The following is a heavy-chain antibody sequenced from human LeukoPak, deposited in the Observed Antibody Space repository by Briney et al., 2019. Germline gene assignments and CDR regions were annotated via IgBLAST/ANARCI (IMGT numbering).Heavy chain of an antibody. CDR1: GFTFSSYS. J-gene: IGHJ4*02. CDR2: ISSSSSYI. D-gene: IGHD2-2*01. CDR3: ASSEYCSSTSCSRDY. Sequence: SGGSLRLPCAASGFTFSSYSMNWVRQAPGKGLEWVSSISSSSSYIYYADSVKGRFTISRDNAKNSLYLQMNSLRAEDTAVYYCASSEYCSSTSCSRDYWGQGTLVTVSS. V-gene: IGHV3-21*01.